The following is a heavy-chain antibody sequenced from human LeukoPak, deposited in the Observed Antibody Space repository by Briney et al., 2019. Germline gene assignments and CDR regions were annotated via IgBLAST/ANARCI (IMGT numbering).Heavy chain of an antibody. J-gene: IGHJ4*02. CDR3: ARHAYDFWSGYNYYFDY. D-gene: IGHD3-3*01. V-gene: IGHV4-4*09. Sequence: PSETLSLTCTVSGGSISSYYWSWIRQPPGKGLEWIGYIYTSGSTNYNPSLKSRVTISVDTSKNQFSLKLSSATAADTAVYYCARHAYDFWSGYNYYFDYWGQGTLVTVSS. CDR2: IYTSGST. CDR1: GGSISSYY.